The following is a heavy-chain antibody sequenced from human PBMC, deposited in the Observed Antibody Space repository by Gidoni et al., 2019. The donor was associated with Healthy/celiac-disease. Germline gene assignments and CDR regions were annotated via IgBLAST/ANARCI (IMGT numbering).Heavy chain of an antibody. V-gene: IGHV3-23*01. J-gene: IGHJ6*02. CDR3: AKGKQRNYYYYYGMDV. Sequence: EVQLLESGGGLVQPGGSLRLSCAASGFTFSSYAMSWVRQAPGKGLEWVSAISGSGGSTYYADSVKVRFTISRDNSKNTLYLQMNSLRAEDTAVYYCAKGKQRNYYYYYGMDVWGQGTTVTVSS. CDR2: ISGSGGST. CDR1: GFTFSSYA. D-gene: IGHD3-10*01.